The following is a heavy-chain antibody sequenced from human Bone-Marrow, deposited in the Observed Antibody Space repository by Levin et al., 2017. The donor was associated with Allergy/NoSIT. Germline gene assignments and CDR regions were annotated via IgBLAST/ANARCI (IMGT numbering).Heavy chain of an antibody. CDR2: IYPRDSDT. J-gene: IGHJ6*02. V-gene: IGHV5-51*01. CDR1: GYSFTNYW. D-gene: IGHD1-14*01. CDR3: ARVLATTYYGMDV. Sequence: PGGSLRLSCKASGYSFTNYWTAWVRQMPGKGLEWMGIIYPRDSDTKYSPSFQGQVTISADKSITTAYLEWDSLKASDTATYYCARVLATTYYGMDVWGQGTTVTVSS.